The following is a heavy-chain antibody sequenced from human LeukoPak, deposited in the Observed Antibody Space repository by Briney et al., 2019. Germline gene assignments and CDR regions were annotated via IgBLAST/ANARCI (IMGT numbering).Heavy chain of an antibody. Sequence: PGGSLRLSCAASGFTFSSYAMSWVRQAPGKGLEWVSSISGSGGTTYYADSVKGRFTISRDNSKNTLYLQMSSLRAEDTAVYYCARDGDGGTVTMAGWGQGTLVTVSS. D-gene: IGHD4-17*01. CDR3: ARDGDGGTVTMAG. J-gene: IGHJ4*02. CDR2: ISGSGGTT. CDR1: GFTFSSYA. V-gene: IGHV3-23*01.